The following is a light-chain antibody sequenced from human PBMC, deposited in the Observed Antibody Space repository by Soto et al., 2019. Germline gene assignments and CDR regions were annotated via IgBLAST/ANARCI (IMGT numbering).Light chain of an antibody. CDR2: SNN. V-gene: IGLV1-47*02. J-gene: IGLJ1*01. CDR1: SSNIGSNY. CDR3: AAWDDSLRGPDCV. Sequence: QSVLTQPPSASGTPGQRVTISCSGSSSNIGSNYVYWYQQLPGTAPKLLIYSNNQRPSGVPDRFSGSKSGTSASLAISGLRSEDEADYYCAAWDDSLRGPDCVFGTGTKLTVL.